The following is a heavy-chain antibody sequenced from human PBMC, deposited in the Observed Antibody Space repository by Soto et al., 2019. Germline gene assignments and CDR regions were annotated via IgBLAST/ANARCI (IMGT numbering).Heavy chain of an antibody. CDR3: AKGPIVVVPAAIAGWFDP. CDR2: ISGSGGST. J-gene: IGHJ5*02. CDR1: GFTFSNYA. Sequence: EVHLLESGGGLVQPGGSLRLSCAASGFTFSNYAMSWVRQAPGKGLEWVSAISGSGGSTYYADSVKGRFTISRDNSKNTLYLQMNSLRAEDTAVYYCAKGPIVVVPAAIAGWFDPWGQGTLVTVSS. V-gene: IGHV3-23*01. D-gene: IGHD2-2*01.